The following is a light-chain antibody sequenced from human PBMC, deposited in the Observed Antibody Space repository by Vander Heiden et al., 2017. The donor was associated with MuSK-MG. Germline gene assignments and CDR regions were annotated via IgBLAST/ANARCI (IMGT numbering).Light chain of an antibody. J-gene: IGKJ4*01. V-gene: IGKV1-39*01. CDR1: QSISSY. Sequence: DLQMTQSPSSLPASVGDRVTITCRASQSISSYLNWYQQKPGKAPKLLIYAASSLQSGVTSRFSGSGSGTEFTLTISSLQPEDFATYYCQQSYSTPLTFGGGTKVEIK. CDR3: QQSYSTPLT. CDR2: AAS.